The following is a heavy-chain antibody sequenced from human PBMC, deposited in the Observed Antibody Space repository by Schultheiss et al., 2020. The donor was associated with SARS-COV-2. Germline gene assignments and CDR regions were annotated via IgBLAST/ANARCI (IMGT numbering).Heavy chain of an antibody. CDR1: GFTFSDAW. D-gene: IGHD5-18*01. J-gene: IGHJ5*02. CDR2: IKSETDGGTT. Sequence: GESLKISCAASGFTFSDAWMSWVRQAPGKGLEWVGRIKSETDGGTTDYAAPLQGRFTISRDDSKNTLYLQMNSLKTEDTAVYYCARSVTSKWFDPWGQGTLVTVSS. V-gene: IGHV3-15*01. CDR3: ARSVTSKWFDP.